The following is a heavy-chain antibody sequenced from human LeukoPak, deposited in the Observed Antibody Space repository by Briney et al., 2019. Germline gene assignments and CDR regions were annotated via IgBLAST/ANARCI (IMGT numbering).Heavy chain of an antibody. D-gene: IGHD5-18*01. V-gene: IGHV4-4*08. J-gene: IGHJ3*02. CDR3: ARGVPGGYSYGYSDAFDI. CDR1: GGSISSYY. Sequence: SETLSLTCTVSGGSISSYYWSWIRQPPGKGLEWIGYIYTSGSTNYNPSLKSRVTMSVDTSKNQFSLKLSSVTAADTAVYYCARGVPGGYSYGYSDAFDIWGQGTMVTVSS. CDR2: IYTSGST.